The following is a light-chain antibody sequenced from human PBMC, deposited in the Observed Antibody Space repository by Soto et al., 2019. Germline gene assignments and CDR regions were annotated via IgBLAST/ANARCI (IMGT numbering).Light chain of an antibody. CDR3: QQRKNWPPIT. CDR2: DAS. CDR1: QNVDKF. Sequence: EIELTLSPATLCLSPSETATLSGRASQNVDKFLAWYQQRPGQAPRLLIFDASSRAPGVPVRFSGSGSGTVFTLTIGSLEPEDSAVYFCQQRKNWPPITFGQGTRLEIK. V-gene: IGKV3-11*01. J-gene: IGKJ5*01.